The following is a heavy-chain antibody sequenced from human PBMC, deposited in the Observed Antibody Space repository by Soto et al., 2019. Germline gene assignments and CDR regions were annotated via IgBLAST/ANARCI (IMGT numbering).Heavy chain of an antibody. Sequence: ETLSLSCSVPGGSVSDKTYDWSWIRQPPGKRLEWIGYVYYSGTTNYNPSLKSRVTISVDLSKNRFSLRLSSVTTADTALYYCARTTAVPNTLRSRYFFDYWGQGTLVTVSS. CDR1: GGSVSDKTYD. CDR3: ARTTAVPNTLRSRYFFDY. V-gene: IGHV4-61*01. D-gene: IGHD4-17*01. J-gene: IGHJ4*02. CDR2: VYYSGTT.